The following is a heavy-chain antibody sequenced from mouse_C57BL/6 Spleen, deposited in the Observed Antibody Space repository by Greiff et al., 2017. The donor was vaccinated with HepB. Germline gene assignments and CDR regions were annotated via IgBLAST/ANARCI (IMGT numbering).Heavy chain of an antibody. CDR3: TGWSIDGYSYWYFDV. J-gene: IGHJ1*03. Sequence: EVKLQESGGGLVQPGGSMKLSCVASGFTFSNYWMNWVRQSPEKGLEWVAQIRLKSDNYATHYAESVKGRFTISRDDSKSSVYLQMNNLRAEDTGIYYCTGWSIDGYSYWYFDVWGTGTTVTVSS. D-gene: IGHD2-3*01. V-gene: IGHV6-3*01. CDR1: GFTFSNYW. CDR2: IRLKSDNYAT.